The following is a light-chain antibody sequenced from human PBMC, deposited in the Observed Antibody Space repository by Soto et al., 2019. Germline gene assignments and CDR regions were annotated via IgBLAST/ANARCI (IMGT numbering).Light chain of an antibody. V-gene: IGLV2-14*01. Sequence: QSVLTQPASVSGSPGQSIAISCTGSSSDVGIYNYVSWYQQHPGKVPKLIIYEVTNRPSGVSNRFSGSKSGNTASLTISGLQAEDEADYYCRSDTTSSTRVFGTGTKVTVL. CDR1: SSDVGIYNY. CDR2: EVT. J-gene: IGLJ1*01. CDR3: RSDTTSSTRV.